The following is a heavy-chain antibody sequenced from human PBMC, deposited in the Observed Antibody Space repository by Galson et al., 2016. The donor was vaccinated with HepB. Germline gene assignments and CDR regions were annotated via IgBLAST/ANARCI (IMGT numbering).Heavy chain of an antibody. J-gene: IGHJ4*02. CDR3: ISMIRGVMDLLDY. CDR1: GGSITSVGYY. CDR2: SHNSGTT. Sequence: TLSLTCTVVGGSITSVGYYWNWIRQHPGKGLEWIGYSHNSGTTFYNPSLKSRVTISVDTSKNQFSLNLSSVTAADTAVYYCISMIRGVMDLLDYWGQGTLVTVSS. D-gene: IGHD3-10*01. V-gene: IGHV4-31*03.